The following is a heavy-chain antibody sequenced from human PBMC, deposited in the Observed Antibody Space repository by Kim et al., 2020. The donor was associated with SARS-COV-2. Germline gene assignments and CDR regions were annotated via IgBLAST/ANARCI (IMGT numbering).Heavy chain of an antibody. CDR1: GGSISMSSYY. Sequence: SETLSLTCTVSGGSISMSSYYWGWIRQPPGKGLEWIGSFYYSGNTYYNPSLKSRFTISLGTSKNQFSLKLTSVTAADTAVYYCARHPLGYCSGGSCYPDNWGPGTLVTVSS. D-gene: IGHD2-15*01. V-gene: IGHV4-39*01. CDR2: FYYSGNT. CDR3: ARHPLGYCSGGSCYPDN. J-gene: IGHJ4*02.